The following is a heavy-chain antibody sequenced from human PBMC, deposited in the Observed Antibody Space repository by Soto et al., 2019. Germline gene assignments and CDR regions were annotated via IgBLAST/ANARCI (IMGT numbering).Heavy chain of an antibody. CDR2: IYYSGTT. Sequence: SETLSLTCTVSGGSIANGAYYRNWIRQSPGKGLEWIGNIYYSGTTYYNPSLESRLTISVDTSKNQFSLRLSSVTAADTAVYYCVRKQTGVAGAFDYWGQG. J-gene: IGHJ4*02. CDR1: GGSIANGAYY. D-gene: IGHD2-15*01. CDR3: VRKQTGVAGAFDY. V-gene: IGHV4-39*01.